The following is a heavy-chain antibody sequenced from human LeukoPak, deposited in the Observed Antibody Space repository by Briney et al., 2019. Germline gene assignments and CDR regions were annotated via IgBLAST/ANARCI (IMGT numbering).Heavy chain of an antibody. CDR3: ARAHCGGDCYSRSIGNFDY. V-gene: IGHV4-39*01. CDR2: IYYNGNT. D-gene: IGHD2-21*02. J-gene: IGHJ4*02. CDR1: GGSISSSSYY. Sequence: SETLSLTCTVSGGSISSSSYYWGWIRQPPGKGLEWIGSIYYNGNTYYNPSLKRRVTISVDTSKNQFSLKLSSVTAADTTVYYCARAHCGGDCYSRSIGNFDYWGQGTLVTVSS.